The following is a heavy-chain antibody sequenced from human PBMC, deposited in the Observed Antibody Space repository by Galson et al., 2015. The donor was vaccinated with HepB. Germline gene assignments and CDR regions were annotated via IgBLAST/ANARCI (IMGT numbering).Heavy chain of an antibody. V-gene: IGHV3-30*18. J-gene: IGHJ4*02. CDR1: GFTFKNYG. Sequence: SLRLSCAASGFTFKNYGMHWVRQAPGKGLQWVALISYDGRNKYYEDSVKGQFTISRDNSKNILYLQMNSLRAEDTAVYYCAEEYDSSTYYYYFDYWGQGTQVTVSS. CDR3: AEEYDSSTYYYYFDY. CDR2: ISYDGRNK. D-gene: IGHD3-22*01.